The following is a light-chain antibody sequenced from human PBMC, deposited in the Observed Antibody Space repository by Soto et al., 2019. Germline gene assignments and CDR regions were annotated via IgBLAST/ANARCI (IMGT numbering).Light chain of an antibody. V-gene: IGKV1-39*01. Sequence: DIQMTQSPSSLSASVGDRVTITCRASQTVSGFLNWYLQKSGKAPMLLIQGASKLQSGVPSRFSGSGSGTDVTLTISSLQPDDFATYYCQQSYSIPLTFGQGTKVDIK. CDR3: QQSYSIPLT. CDR2: GAS. CDR1: QTVSGF. J-gene: IGKJ1*01.